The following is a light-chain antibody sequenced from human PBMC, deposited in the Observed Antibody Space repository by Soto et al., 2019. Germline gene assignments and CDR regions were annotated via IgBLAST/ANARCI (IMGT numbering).Light chain of an antibody. CDR2: SNN. Sequence: QSVLTQPPSASGTPGRRVTISCSGSSSNIGSNTVNWYLQLPGTAPKLFIYSNNQRPSGVPDPFSGYKSGTSASLAISGLQSEDEADYYCAAWDDSLNGVVFGGGTKLTVL. J-gene: IGLJ2*01. CDR3: AAWDDSLNGVV. V-gene: IGLV1-44*01. CDR1: SSNIGSNT.